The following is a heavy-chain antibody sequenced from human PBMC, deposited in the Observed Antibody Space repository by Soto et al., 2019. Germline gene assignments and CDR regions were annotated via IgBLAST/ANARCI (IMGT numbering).Heavy chain of an antibody. CDR1: GFTFSDYY. V-gene: IGHV3-11*06. D-gene: IGHD2-15*01. J-gene: IGHJ6*02. CDR3: ARECSGGSCYYYYGMDV. CDR2: ISSSSSYT. Sequence: QVQLVESGGGLVKPGGSLRLSCAASGFTFSDYYMSWIRQAPGKGLEWVSYISSSSSYTNYADSVKGRFTISRDNAKNSLYLQMNSLRAEDTAVYDCARECSGGSCYYYYGMDVWGQGTTVTVSS.